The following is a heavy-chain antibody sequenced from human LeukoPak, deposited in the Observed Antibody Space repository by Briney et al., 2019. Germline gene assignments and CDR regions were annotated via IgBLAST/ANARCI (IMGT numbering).Heavy chain of an antibody. J-gene: IGHJ4*02. CDR2: IYYSGTT. Sequence: PSETLSLTCAVSGYSLSSTNWWCWIRQPPGKGLEWIGYIYYSGTTHYNPSLKSRVTMSVDASKNQFSLKLSSVTAVDTAIYYCAKSVDGGNSPFDYWGQGTLVTVSS. CDR3: AKSVDGGNSPFDY. D-gene: IGHD4-23*01. CDR1: GYSLSSTNW. V-gene: IGHV4-28*01.